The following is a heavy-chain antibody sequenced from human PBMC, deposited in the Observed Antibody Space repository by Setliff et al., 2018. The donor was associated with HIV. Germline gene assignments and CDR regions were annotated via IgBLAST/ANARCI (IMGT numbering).Heavy chain of an antibody. Sequence: KTGGSLRLSCTASGFTFGDYAMSWFRQAPGKGLEWVGFIRSKAYGGTTEYAASVKGRFTISRDDSKTALYLQMDNMKTEDTAVYYCTTVGLRGPFGWGQGTLVTVSS. CDR3: TTVGLRGPFG. CDR2: IRSKAYGGTT. D-gene: IGHD3-10*01. V-gene: IGHV3-49*05. CDR1: GFTFGDYA. J-gene: IGHJ4*02.